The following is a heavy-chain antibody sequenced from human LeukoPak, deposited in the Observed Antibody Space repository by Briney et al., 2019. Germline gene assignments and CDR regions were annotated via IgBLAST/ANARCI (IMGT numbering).Heavy chain of an antibody. D-gene: IGHD3-22*01. J-gene: IGHJ5*02. CDR2: IYHSGST. Sequence: SETLSLTCTVSGYSISSGYYWGWIRQPPGKGLEWIGSIYHSGSTYYNPSLKSRVTISVDTSKNQFSLKLSSVTAADTAVYYCARAQYYYDSSGYWFDPWGQGTLVTVSS. V-gene: IGHV4-38-2*02. CDR3: ARAQYYYDSSGYWFDP. CDR1: GYSISSGYY.